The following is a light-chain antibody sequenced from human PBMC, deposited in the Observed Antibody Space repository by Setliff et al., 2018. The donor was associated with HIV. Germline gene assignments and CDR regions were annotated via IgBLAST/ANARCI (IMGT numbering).Light chain of an antibody. CDR1: SSDVGEYDY. V-gene: IGLV2-14*03. J-gene: IGLJ1*01. CDR3: SSHRDTNTLEV. CDR2: DVT. Sequence: SALIQPASVSGSPGHSITISCTGTSSDVGEYDYVSWYQQHPGKAPKLIIYDVTYRPSGVSNRFSGSKSGNTASLTISGLQAEDEADYYCSSHRDTNTLEVFGTGTKVTVL.